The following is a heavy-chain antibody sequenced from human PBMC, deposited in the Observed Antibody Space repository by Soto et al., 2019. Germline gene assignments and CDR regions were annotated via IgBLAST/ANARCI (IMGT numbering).Heavy chain of an antibody. Sequence: QVQLVQSGAEVKKPGSSVKVSCKASGGTFSSYAISWVRQAPGQGLEWMGGIIPIFGTANYAQKFQGRVTITADESTSTAYMELSSLRSEDTAVYYCARERDAGIFGVVIKDYYYYGMDVWGQGTTVTVSS. D-gene: IGHD3-3*01. J-gene: IGHJ6*02. CDR3: ARERDAGIFGVVIKDYYYYGMDV. V-gene: IGHV1-69*01. CDR1: GGTFSSYA. CDR2: IIPIFGTA.